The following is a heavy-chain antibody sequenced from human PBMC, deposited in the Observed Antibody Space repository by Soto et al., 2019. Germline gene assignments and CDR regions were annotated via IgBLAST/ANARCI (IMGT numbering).Heavy chain of an antibody. J-gene: IGHJ4*02. CDR2: IYYSGST. D-gene: IGHD1-26*01. Sequence: SETLSLTCTVSGGSISSGDYYWSWIRQPPGRGLEWIGYIYYSGSTYYNPSLKSRVTISVDTSKNQFSLKLSSVTAADTAVYYCARYSGSYYFDYWGQGTLVTVSS. V-gene: IGHV4-30-4*01. CDR3: ARYSGSYYFDY. CDR1: GGSISSGDYY.